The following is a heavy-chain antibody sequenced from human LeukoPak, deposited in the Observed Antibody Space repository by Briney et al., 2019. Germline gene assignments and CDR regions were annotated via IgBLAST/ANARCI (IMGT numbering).Heavy chain of an antibody. CDR1: GFTFSSYW. Sequence: GGSLRLSCAVSGFTFSSYWMSWVRQAPGKGLEWVANIKHDGSEKHYMDSVKGRFTISRDNSKNTLYLQMNSLRAEDTAVYYCAKDSHGDYFYYYYMDVWGKGTTVTIS. D-gene: IGHD4-17*01. J-gene: IGHJ6*03. V-gene: IGHV3-7*03. CDR2: IKHDGSEK. CDR3: AKDSHGDYFYYYYMDV.